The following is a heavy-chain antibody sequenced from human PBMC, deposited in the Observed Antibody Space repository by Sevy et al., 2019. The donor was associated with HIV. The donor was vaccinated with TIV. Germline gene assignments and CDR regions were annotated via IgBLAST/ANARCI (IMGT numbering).Heavy chain of an antibody. Sequence: GGSLRLSCAASGFTFSSYAMHWVRQAPGKGLEWVAVISYDGSNKYYADSVKSRFTISRDNSKNTLYLQMNSLRAEDTAVYYCARDLGGSGLDYWGQGTLVTVSS. J-gene: IGHJ4*02. CDR1: GFTFSSYA. CDR3: ARDLGGSGLDY. D-gene: IGHD3-16*01. CDR2: ISYDGSNK. V-gene: IGHV3-30-3*01.